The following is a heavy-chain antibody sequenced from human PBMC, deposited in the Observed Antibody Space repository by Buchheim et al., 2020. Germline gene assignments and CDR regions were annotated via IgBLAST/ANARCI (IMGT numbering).Heavy chain of an antibody. CDR1: GFTFSSYG. CDR2: IWYDGSNK. Sequence: QVQLVESGGGVVQPGRSLRLSCAASGFTFSSYGMHWVRQAPGKGLEWVAVIWYDGSNKYYADSVKGRFTISRDNSKNTLYLQMNSLRAEDTAVYYCARDEARRSGYGMGGRIDYWGQGTL. D-gene: IGHD5-12*01. V-gene: IGHV3-33*01. CDR3: ARDEARRSGYGMGGRIDY. J-gene: IGHJ4*02.